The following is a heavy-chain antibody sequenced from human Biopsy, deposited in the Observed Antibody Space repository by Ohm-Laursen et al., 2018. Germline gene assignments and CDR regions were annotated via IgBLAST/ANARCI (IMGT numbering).Heavy chain of an antibody. CDR3: GRAVRNQLLTGP. D-gene: IGHD1-7*01. V-gene: IGHV1-8*01. Sequence: ASVKVSCKASGYTFTSYDITWVRQASGQGPEWIGWLNPVSGNSNFGQKFRGRVTVTSDTSISTAYMELSGLTSDDTATYYCGRAVRNQLLTGPWGQGTLVTVTS. CDR1: GYTFTSYD. J-gene: IGHJ5*02. CDR2: LNPVSGNS.